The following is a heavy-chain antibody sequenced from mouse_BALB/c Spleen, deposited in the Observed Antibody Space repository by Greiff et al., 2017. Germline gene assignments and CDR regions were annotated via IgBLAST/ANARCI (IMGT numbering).Heavy chain of an antibody. V-gene: IGHV6-6*02. Sequence: EVKVVESGGGLVQPGGSMKLSCVASGFTFSNYWMNWVRQSPEKGLEWVAEIRLKSNNYATHYAESVKGRFTISRDDSKSSVYLQMNNLRAEDTGIYYCTRGYGSRNYYAMDYWGQGTSVTVSS. CDR3: TRGYGSRNYYAMDY. J-gene: IGHJ4*01. D-gene: IGHD1-1*01. CDR2: IRLKSNNYAT. CDR1: GFTFSNYW.